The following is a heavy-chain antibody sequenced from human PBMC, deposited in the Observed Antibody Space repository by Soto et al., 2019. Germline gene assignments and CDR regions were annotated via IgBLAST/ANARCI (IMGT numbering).Heavy chain of an antibody. CDR2: MNPNSGNT. Sequence: QVQLVQSGAEVKKPGASVKVSCKASGYTFTSYDINWVRQATGQGLEWMGWMNPNSGNTGYAQKFQGRVTMTRNTSISTAYMELSSLRSEDTAVYYCALTWEGYGSGGSCFRSWGQGTLVTVSS. V-gene: IGHV1-8*01. CDR3: ALTWEGYGSGGSCFRS. D-gene: IGHD2-15*01. CDR1: GYTFTSYD. J-gene: IGHJ4*02.